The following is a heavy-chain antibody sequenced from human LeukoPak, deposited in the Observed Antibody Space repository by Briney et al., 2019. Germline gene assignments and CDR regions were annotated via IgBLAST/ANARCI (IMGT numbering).Heavy chain of an antibody. D-gene: IGHD3-3*01. CDR2: IKQDGSEK. J-gene: IGHJ3*02. CDR3: ARGGLYDFWSGYYTGDAFDI. CDR1: GFTFSSYW. V-gene: IGHV3-7*01. Sequence: GGSLRLSCAASGFTFSSYWMSWVRQAPGKGLEWVANIKQDGSEKYYVDSVKGRFTISRDNAKNSLYLQMNSLRAEDTAVYYCARGGLYDFWSGYYTGDAFDIWGQGTMVTVSS.